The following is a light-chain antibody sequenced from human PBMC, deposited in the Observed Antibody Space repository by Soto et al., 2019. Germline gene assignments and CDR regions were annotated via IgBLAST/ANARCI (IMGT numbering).Light chain of an antibody. V-gene: IGKV3-20*01. CDR3: QQFGSSPPSWT. CDR2: GAS. CDR1: QSVSNSY. Sequence: EIVLTQSPGTLSLSPGERATLSCRASQSVSNSYLAWYQQKPGQAPRLLIYGASSRATGIPDRFSGSGSGTDFTLTISRLESEDFAVYYCQQFGSSPPSWTFGQGTKV. J-gene: IGKJ1*01.